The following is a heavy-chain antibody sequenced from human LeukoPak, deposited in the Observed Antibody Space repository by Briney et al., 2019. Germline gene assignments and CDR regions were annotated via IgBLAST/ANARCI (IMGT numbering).Heavy chain of an antibody. Sequence: ASVKVSCTASGGTFSSYTISWVRQAPGQGLEWMGRIIPILGIANYAQKFQGRVTITADKSTSTAYMELSSLRSEDTAVYYCARDGGGYGSGSYLYYFDYWGQGTLVTVSS. D-gene: IGHD3-10*01. CDR2: IIPILGIA. V-gene: IGHV1-69*04. J-gene: IGHJ4*02. CDR1: GGTFSSYT. CDR3: ARDGGGYGSGSYLYYFDY.